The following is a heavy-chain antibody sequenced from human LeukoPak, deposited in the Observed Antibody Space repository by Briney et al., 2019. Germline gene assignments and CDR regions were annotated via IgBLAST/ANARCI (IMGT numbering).Heavy chain of an antibody. V-gene: IGHV3-30*02. J-gene: IGHJ4*02. CDR3: PLPTLGY. CDR1: GFIFSDYG. Sequence: GGSLRLSCAASGFIFSDYGMQWVRQAPGKGLEWVAVIWFDGSNKYYADSLKGRFTISRDNSKNTLYLQMSSLRVEDTAVYFCPLPTLGYWGQGTLVTVSS. CDR2: IWFDGSNK.